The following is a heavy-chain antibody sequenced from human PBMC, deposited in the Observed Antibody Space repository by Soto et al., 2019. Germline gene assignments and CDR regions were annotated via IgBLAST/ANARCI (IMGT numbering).Heavy chain of an antibody. D-gene: IGHD3-16*01. CDR2: IYWDDDR. Sequence: SGPTLVNPTQTLTLTCSFSGFSLSTSRVGVAWIRQPPGKALEWLAIIYWDDDRRYSPSLKTRLAITKDTSKNQVVLTMTNLDPGDTATYYCAHIMLTWGGVRAHDAFDWWGQATMVTVSS. J-gene: IGHJ3*01. V-gene: IGHV2-5*02. CDR3: AHIMLTWGGVRAHDAFDW. CDR1: GFSLSTSRVG.